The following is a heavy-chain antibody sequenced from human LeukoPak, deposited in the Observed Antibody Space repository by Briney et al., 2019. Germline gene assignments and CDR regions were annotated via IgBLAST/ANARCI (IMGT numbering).Heavy chain of an antibody. CDR1: GFTFSSYA. J-gene: IGHJ6*02. CDR3: AKDGLAYSGHDYVYYYHGMDV. Sequence: PGGSLRLSCAASGFTFSSYAMNWVRQAPGRGLELVSAISVSGDNRYYADSVKGRFTISRDNSKNTLFLQMNSLRAEDTALYYCAKDGLAYSGHDYVYYYHGMDVWGHGTTVTVSS. D-gene: IGHD5-12*01. V-gene: IGHV3-23*01. CDR2: ISVSGDNR.